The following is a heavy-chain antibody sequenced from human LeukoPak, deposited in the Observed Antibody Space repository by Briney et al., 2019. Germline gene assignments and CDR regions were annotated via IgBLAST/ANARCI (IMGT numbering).Heavy chain of an antibody. V-gene: IGHV3-48*03. CDR1: GHIFSNYE. J-gene: IGHJ4*02. Sequence: GGSLRLSCAGSGHIFSNYEMNWVRQAPGKGLEWVSYISSTGSDIYYADSVKGRFTISRDNAENSLFLQMNSLRAEDTAVYYCARDLPTGTYRAYFDNWGQGTLVTVSS. CDR2: ISSTGSDI. D-gene: IGHD1-26*01. CDR3: ARDLPTGTYRAYFDN.